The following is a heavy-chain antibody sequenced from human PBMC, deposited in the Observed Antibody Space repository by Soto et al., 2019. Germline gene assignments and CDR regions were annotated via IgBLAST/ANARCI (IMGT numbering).Heavy chain of an antibody. D-gene: IGHD3-16*02. V-gene: IGHV1-18*01. CDR3: ASPRDYVWGSYRYKSDAFDI. J-gene: IGHJ3*02. CDR1: GYTFTSYG. Sequence: QVQLVQSGAEVKKPGASVKVSCKASGYTFTSYGISWVRQAPGQGLEWMGWISAYNGNTNYAQKLQGKVTMTTDTPTTTAYMQLRSLRSDDTAVYYCASPRDYVWGSYRYKSDAFDIWGQGTMVTVSS. CDR2: ISAYNGNT.